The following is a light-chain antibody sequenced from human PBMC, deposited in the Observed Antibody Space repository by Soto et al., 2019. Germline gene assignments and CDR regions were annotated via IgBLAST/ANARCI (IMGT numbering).Light chain of an antibody. CDR1: QNVDSNY. Sequence: EIVLTQSPGTLSLSPGERATLSCRASQNVDSNYLAWYQQKPGQAPRIIIYGASSRATGIPDRFSGSGSGTDFTLTISRLEPEDFAVYYCQQYGSSPLTFGGGTKV. V-gene: IGKV3-20*01. CDR2: GAS. CDR3: QQYGSSPLT. J-gene: IGKJ4*01.